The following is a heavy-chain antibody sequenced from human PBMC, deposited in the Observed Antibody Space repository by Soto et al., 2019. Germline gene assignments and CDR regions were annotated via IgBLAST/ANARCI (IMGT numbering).Heavy chain of an antibody. CDR2: IHPSGGGS. V-gene: IGHV1-46*02. J-gene: IGHJ4*02. Sequence: ASVKVSCKSSGYPFNTYYLHWVRQAPGQGLEWMGMIHPSGGGSTYAQKFLGRVTMTMDSSTSTVFMELTSLRSADTAVYYCARGGHIAVVTDSFDSWGQGTLVTVAS. D-gene: IGHD2-21*02. CDR1: GYPFNTYY. CDR3: ARGGHIAVVTDSFDS.